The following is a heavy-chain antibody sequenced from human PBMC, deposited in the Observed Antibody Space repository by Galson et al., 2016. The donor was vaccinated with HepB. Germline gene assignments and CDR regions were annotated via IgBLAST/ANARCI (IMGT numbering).Heavy chain of an antibody. Sequence: ETLSLTCAVSGASISSHNWWNWVRQPPGKGLEWIGEIDHRGTTNYNPSLRSRVTISADKSKNQFSLKLASVTAADTAVYYCARILVGCTGTSCFFDPWGQGTLVTVSS. CDR3: ARILVGCTGTSCFFDP. CDR2: IDHRGTT. V-gene: IGHV4-4*02. CDR1: GASISSHNW. J-gene: IGHJ5*02. D-gene: IGHD2-2*01.